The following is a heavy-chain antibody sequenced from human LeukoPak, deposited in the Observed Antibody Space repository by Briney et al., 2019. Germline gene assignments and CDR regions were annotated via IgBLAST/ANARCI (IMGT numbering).Heavy chain of an antibody. Sequence: SETLSLTCAVSGGSVSVYYWTWVRQPLGKGREWSGEISHTGGANYNASLKGRVTIGLDTSKKQLSLKLESVTAADTAVYYCAREDYGTGSYYRGDAFDIWGHGTMVTVSS. D-gene: IGHD3-10*01. V-gene: IGHV4-34*01. CDR1: GGSVSVYY. CDR3: AREDYGTGSYYRGDAFDI. CDR2: ISHTGGA. J-gene: IGHJ3*02.